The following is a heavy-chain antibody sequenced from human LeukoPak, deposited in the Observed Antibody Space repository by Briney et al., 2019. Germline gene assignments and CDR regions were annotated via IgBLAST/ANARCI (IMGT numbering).Heavy chain of an antibody. Sequence: GGSLRLSCAASGFTFSDYYMSWIRQAPGKGLEWVSYISSSGSTIYYADSVKGRFTISRDNAKNSLYLQMNSLRAEDTAVYYCSKSSFYWGYPFGFWGQGTLVTVSS. J-gene: IGHJ4*02. CDR2: ISSSGSTI. V-gene: IGHV3-11*01. CDR1: GFTFSDYY. D-gene: IGHD3-16*01. CDR3: SKSSFYWGYPFGF.